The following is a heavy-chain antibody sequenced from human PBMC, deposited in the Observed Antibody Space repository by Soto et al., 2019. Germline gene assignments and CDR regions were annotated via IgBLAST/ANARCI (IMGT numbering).Heavy chain of an antibody. D-gene: IGHD5-12*01. Sequence: ASVKVSCMASGYTFTSYGISWVRQAPGQGLEWMGWISAYNGNTNYAQKLQGRVTMTTDTSTSTAYMELRSLRSDDTAVYYCARDREWLRSSRKAFDIWGQGTMVTVSS. CDR2: ISAYNGNT. J-gene: IGHJ3*02. V-gene: IGHV1-18*01. CDR1: GYTFTSYG. CDR3: ARDREWLRSSRKAFDI.